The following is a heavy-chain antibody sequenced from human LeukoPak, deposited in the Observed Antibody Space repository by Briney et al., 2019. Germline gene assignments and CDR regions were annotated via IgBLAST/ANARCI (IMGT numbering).Heavy chain of an antibody. Sequence: PGGSLRFSCAASGFTFSSYSMNWVRQAPGKGLEWVSSISSSSSYIYYADSVKGRFTISRDNAKNSLYLQMNSLRAEDTAVYYCARAPTMVQGQHDYWGQGTLVTVSS. CDR1: GFTFSSYS. CDR2: ISSSSSYI. J-gene: IGHJ4*02. V-gene: IGHV3-21*01. D-gene: IGHD3-10*01. CDR3: ARAPTMVQGQHDY.